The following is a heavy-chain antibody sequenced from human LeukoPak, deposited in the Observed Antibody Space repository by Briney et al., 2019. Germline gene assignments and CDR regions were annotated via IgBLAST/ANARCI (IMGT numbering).Heavy chain of an antibody. J-gene: IGHJ4*02. D-gene: IGHD4-17*01. V-gene: IGHV3-21*01. CDR2: ISSSSSYI. Sequence: GGSLRHSRAPSGVTLSSHRMNWLRQPPGKGLEWVASISSSSSYIYYADSVKGRFTISRDNAKNSLYLQMNSLRAEDTAVYYCARDTDYGDYVSGYWGQGTLVTVSS. CDR3: ARDTDYGDYVSGY. CDR1: GVTLSSHR.